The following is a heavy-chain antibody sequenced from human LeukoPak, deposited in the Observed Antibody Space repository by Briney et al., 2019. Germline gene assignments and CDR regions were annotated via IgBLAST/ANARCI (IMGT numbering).Heavy chain of an antibody. CDR3: ARDQISYGSGSYYS. D-gene: IGHD3-10*01. J-gene: IGHJ4*02. Sequence: ASVKVSCKASGYTFTSYGISWVRQAPGQGLEWMGWISAYNGNTNYAQKLQGRVTMTTDTSTSTAYIELRSLRSDDTAVYYCARDQISYGSGSYYSWGQGTLVTVSS. CDR1: GYTFTSYG. V-gene: IGHV1-18*01. CDR2: ISAYNGNT.